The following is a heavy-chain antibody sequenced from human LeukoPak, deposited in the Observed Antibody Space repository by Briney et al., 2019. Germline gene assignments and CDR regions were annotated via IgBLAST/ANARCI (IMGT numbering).Heavy chain of an antibody. CDR3: ARNYGDYGAAFDI. D-gene: IGHD4-17*01. CDR2: VYYSGSA. CDR1: GGSISSYY. J-gene: IGHJ3*02. V-gene: IGHV4-59*01. Sequence: SETLSLTCTVSGGSISSYYWSWIRQPPGKGLEWIGYVYYSGSAHYNPSLKSRVTISVDTSKSQFSLKLSSVTAADTAVYYCARNYGDYGAAFDIWGQGTMVTVSS.